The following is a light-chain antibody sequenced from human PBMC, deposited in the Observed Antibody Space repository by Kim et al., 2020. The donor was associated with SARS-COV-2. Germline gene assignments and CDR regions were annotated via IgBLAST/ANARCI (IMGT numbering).Light chain of an antibody. CDR3: QQRSNWPPHT. J-gene: IGKJ2*01. Sequence: EIVLTQSPATLSLSPGETATLSCRASQSVSTSLAWYQQKPGQAPRLLIYDASNRITGVPARLSGSGSGTDFTLTISSLEPEDFAVYYCQQRSNWPPHTFGQGTKLEI. CDR1: QSVSTS. V-gene: IGKV3-11*01. CDR2: DAS.